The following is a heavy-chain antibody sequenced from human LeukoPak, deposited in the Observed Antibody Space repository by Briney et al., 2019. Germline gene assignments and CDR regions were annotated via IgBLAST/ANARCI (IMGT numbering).Heavy chain of an antibody. CDR3: ARYRFVVGATDSFDM. D-gene: IGHD1-26*01. J-gene: IGHJ3*02. Sequence: GGSLRLSCAASGFTFNNYGMHWVRQAPGKGLEWVAFIRYNGNNQYYADSVKGRFTISRDNAKNSLYLQMNSLRAEDTAVYYCARYRFVVGATDSFDMWGQGTTVTVSS. V-gene: IGHV3-30*02. CDR2: IRYNGNNQ. CDR1: GFTFNNYG.